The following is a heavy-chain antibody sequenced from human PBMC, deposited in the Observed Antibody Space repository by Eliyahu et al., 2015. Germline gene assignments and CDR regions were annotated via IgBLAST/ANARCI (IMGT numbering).Heavy chain of an antibody. CDR3: GCYTPGDYRAPFDY. CDR2: VDGGGDWT. J-gene: IGHJ4*02. CDR1: GFXFXGYV. Sequence: EVQLLESGGGLVQPGGSLRLSCAGSGFXFXGYVMTWIRQTPGKRLEWVSSVDGGGDWTSYTDSVKGRFTISRDNSKNTVYLQMNSLRVEDTAVYYCGCYTPGDYRAPFDYWGQGTLVTVTS. V-gene: IGHV3-23*01. D-gene: IGHD3-10*01.